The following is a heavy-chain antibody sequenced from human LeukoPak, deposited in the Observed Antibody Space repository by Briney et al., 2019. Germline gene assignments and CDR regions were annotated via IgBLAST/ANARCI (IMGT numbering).Heavy chain of an antibody. CDR1: GGSFSGHY. CDR2: INHSGST. J-gene: IGHJ2*01. CDR3: ARSGSGWYSEAYWYFDL. V-gene: IGHV4-34*01. D-gene: IGHD6-19*01. Sequence: SETLSLTCAVYGGSFSGHYWSWIRQPPGKGLEWIGEINHSGSTNYNPSLKSRVTISVDTSKNQFSLKLSSVTAADTAVYYCARSGSGWYSEAYWYFDLWGRGTLVTVSS.